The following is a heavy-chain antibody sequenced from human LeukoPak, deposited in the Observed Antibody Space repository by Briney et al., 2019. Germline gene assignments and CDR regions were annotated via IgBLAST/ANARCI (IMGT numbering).Heavy chain of an antibody. CDR3: ARAYSSSWYLNWFDP. Sequence: ASETLSLTCTVSGYSISSGYYWGWIRQPPGKGLEWIGSIYHSGSTYYNPSLKSRVTISVDTSKNQFSLKLNSMIAADTAVYYCARAYSSSWYLNWFDPWGQGTLVTVSS. J-gene: IGHJ5*02. D-gene: IGHD6-13*01. V-gene: IGHV4-38-2*02. CDR2: IYHSGST. CDR1: GYSISSGYY.